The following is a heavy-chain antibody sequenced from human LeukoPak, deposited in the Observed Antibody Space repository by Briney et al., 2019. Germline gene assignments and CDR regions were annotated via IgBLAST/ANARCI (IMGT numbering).Heavy chain of an antibody. CDR3: ARHPRYGDAGPYYFDY. V-gene: IGHV4-39*01. CDR2: IYYSGST. D-gene: IGHD4-17*01. J-gene: IGHJ4*02. CDR1: GGSISCSSYY. Sequence: PSETLSLTCTVSGGSISCSSYYWGWIRQPPGKGLEWIGSIYYSGSTYYNPSLKSRVTISVDTSKNQFSLKLSSVTAADTAVYYCARHPRYGDAGPYYFDYWGQGTLVTVSS.